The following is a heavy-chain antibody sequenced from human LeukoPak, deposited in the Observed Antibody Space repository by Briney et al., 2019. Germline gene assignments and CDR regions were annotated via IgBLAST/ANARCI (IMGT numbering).Heavy chain of an antibody. V-gene: IGHV4-34*01. CDR3: ARGPTSQQWLSYHYYYYMDV. CDR1: GGSFSVYY. D-gene: IGHD6-19*01. J-gene: IGHJ6*03. Sequence: SETLSLTCAVYGGSFSVYYCSWIRQPPGKGLERIGEINQSGSTNYNPSLKSRVTISVDTSKNQFSLKLSSVTAADTAVYYCARGPTSQQWLSYHYYYYMDVWGKGTTVTVSS. CDR2: INQSGST.